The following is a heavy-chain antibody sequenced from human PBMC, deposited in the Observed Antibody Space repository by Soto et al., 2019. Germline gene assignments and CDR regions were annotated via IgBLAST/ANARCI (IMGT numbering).Heavy chain of an antibody. Sequence: EVQLVESGGGLVKPGGSLRLSCAVSGFTFSNAWMNWVRQAPGKGLEWVGRIKSKTDGGTTDYAAPVKGRFTISRDDSKNTLYLQMNSLKTEDTAVYYCTTDPIVVVINFDYWGQGTLVTVSS. D-gene: IGHD3-22*01. J-gene: IGHJ4*02. CDR3: TTDPIVVVINFDY. V-gene: IGHV3-15*07. CDR1: GFTFSNAW. CDR2: IKSKTDGGTT.